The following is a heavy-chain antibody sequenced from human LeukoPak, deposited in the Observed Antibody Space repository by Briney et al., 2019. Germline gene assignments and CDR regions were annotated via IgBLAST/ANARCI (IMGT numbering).Heavy chain of an antibody. J-gene: IGHJ4*02. D-gene: IGHD3-10*01. CDR3: AKDSSYYYASGSYYEDY. CDR1: GFTFSSYA. Sequence: GGSLRLSCAASGFTFSSYAMSWVRQAPGKGLELVSAISGSGGSTYYADSLKGRFTISRDNSKNTLYLKMNSLRAEDTAVYYCAKDSSYYYASGSYYEDYWGQGTLVTVSS. CDR2: ISGSGGST. V-gene: IGHV3-23*01.